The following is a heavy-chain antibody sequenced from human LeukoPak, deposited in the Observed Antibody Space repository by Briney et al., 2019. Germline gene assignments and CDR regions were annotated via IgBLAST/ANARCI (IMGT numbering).Heavy chain of an antibody. D-gene: IGHD3-22*01. CDR3: ANDWDSSGFDY. CDR1: GFTFDDYA. V-gene: IGHV3-43*02. CDR2: ISGDGGST. J-gene: IGHJ4*02. Sequence: PGGSLRLSCAASGFTFDDYAMHWVRQAPGKGLDWVSLISGDGGSTYYADSVKGRFTISRDNSKNSLYLQMNSLRTEDTALYYCANDWDSSGFDYWGQGTLVTVSS.